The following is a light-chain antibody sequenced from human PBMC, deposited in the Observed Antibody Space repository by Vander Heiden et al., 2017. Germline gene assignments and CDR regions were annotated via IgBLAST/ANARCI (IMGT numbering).Light chain of an antibody. CDR2: WAS. CDR3: HQYYSTPPT. V-gene: IGKV4-1*01. J-gene: IGKJ2*01. Sequence: DIVMTQSPDSLAVSLGERATINCKSSQSVLYSSNNKNYLAWYQQKPRQPPKLLIYWASTRESGVSDRFSGSGSGTDFTLIISSLQAEDVAVYYCHQYYSTPPTFGQGTKLEIK. CDR1: QSVLYSSNNKNY.